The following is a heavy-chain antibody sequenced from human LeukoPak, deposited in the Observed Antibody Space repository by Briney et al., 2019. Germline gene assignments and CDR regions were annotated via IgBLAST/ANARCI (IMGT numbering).Heavy chain of an antibody. J-gene: IGHJ5*02. CDR2: RSSRSSYT. CDR3: FQAEDGIRYFDWYNWFDP. D-gene: IGHD3-9*01. Sequence: GGSLRLSCAASGFTYSYYYMSWIRQAPGKGLEWVSYRSSRSSYTNYADSVKGRFTISRDNAKNSLYLQMNSLRAEDTAVYFCFQAEDGIRYFDWYNWFDPWGQGTLVTVSS. CDR1: GFTYSYYY. V-gene: IGHV3-11*03.